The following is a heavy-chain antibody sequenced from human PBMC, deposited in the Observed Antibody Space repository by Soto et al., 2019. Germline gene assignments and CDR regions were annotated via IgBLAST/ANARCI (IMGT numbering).Heavy chain of an antibody. CDR3: ARTAGGRVRGALDI. CDR1: GFTFSSYG. Sequence: LEESGGGVVQPGTSLRLSCVASGFTFSSYGMHWVRQAPGKGLEWVAVIPNTENKKYYADSVKDRFTISRDNSQNTLFLQMDSLMSEDTAMYYCARTAGGRVRGALDIWGQGTMVTVS. J-gene: IGHJ3*02. CDR2: IPNTENKK. D-gene: IGHD6-13*01. V-gene: IGHV3-30-3*01.